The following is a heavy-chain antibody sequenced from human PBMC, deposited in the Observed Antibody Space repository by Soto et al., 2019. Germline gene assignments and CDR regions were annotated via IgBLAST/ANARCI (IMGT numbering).Heavy chain of an antibody. D-gene: IGHD4-4*01. CDR3: ARAPTVTTGSYFDY. CDR1: GGTFSSYA. J-gene: IGHJ4*02. Sequence: QVQLVQSGAEVKKPGSSVKVSCKASGGTFSSYAISWVRQAPGQGLEWMGGIIPIFGTANYAQKFQGRVTITADESTSTAYMELSSPRSEDTAVYYCARAPTVTTGSYFDYWGQGTLVTVSS. CDR2: IIPIFGTA. V-gene: IGHV1-69*12.